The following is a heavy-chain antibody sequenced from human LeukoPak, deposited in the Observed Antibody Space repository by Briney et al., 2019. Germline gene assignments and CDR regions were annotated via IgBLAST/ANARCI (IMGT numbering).Heavy chain of an antibody. J-gene: IGHJ2*01. CDR1: GGSISSYY. Sequence: SETLSLTCTVSGGSISSYYWSWIRQPPGKGLEWIGYIYDSGSTNYNPSLKSRVTISVDTSKNQFSLRLTSVTAADTAVYYCARDEGYNYGYWYFDLWGRGTLVTVSS. CDR2: IYDSGST. D-gene: IGHD5-18*01. V-gene: IGHV4-59*01. CDR3: ARDEGYNYGYWYFDL.